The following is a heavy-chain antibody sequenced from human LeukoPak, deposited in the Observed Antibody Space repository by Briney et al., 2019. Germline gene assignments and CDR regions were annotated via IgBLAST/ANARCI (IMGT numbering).Heavy chain of an antibody. Sequence: GGSLRLSCVASGFTFSNYAMSWVRQAPGKGLEWVSILSSSGGATYYADSVKGRFTISRDNSKNTLYLQMNSLRAEDTAVYYCAGRYDFWSGYSDYWGQGTLVTVSS. J-gene: IGHJ4*02. CDR3: AGRYDFWSGYSDY. CDR1: GFTFSNYA. CDR2: LSSSGGAT. D-gene: IGHD3-3*01. V-gene: IGHV3-23*01.